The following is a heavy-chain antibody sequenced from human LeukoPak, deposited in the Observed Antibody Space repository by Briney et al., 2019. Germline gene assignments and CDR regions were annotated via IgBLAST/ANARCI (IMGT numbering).Heavy chain of an antibody. CDR2: INHSGST. D-gene: IGHD2-2*01. V-gene: IGHV4-34*01. CDR3: ARVPAADRYHYYGMDV. J-gene: IGHJ6*02. Sequence: SETLSLTCAVYGGSFSGYYWSWIRQPPGKGLEWIGEINHSGSTNYNPSLKSRVTISVDTSKNQFSLKLSSVTAADTAVYYCARVPAADRYHYYGMDVWGQGTTVTVSS. CDR1: GGSFSGYY.